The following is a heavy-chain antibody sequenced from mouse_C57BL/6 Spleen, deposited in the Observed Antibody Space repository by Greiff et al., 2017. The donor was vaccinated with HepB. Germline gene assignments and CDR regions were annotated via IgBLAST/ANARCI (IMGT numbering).Heavy chain of an antibody. Sequence: DVKLVESGGGLVKPGGSLKLSCAASGFTFSSYAMSWVRQTPEKRLEWVATISDGGSYTYYPDNVKGRFTISRDNAKNNLYLQMSHLKSEDTAMYYCARDPITTVVARIGYAMDYWGQGTSVTVSS. CDR3: ARDPITTVVARIGYAMDY. D-gene: IGHD1-1*01. J-gene: IGHJ4*01. CDR1: GFTFSSYA. CDR2: ISDGGSYT. V-gene: IGHV5-4*01.